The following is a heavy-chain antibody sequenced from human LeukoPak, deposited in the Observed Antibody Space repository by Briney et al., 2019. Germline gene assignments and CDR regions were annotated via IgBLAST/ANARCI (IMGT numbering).Heavy chain of an antibody. D-gene: IGHD3-10*01. CDR2: ISGSGGST. CDR3: AKDSGTYYYGSGSEGDY. V-gene: IGHV3-23*01. CDR1: GFTFSSCA. J-gene: IGHJ4*02. Sequence: GGSLRLSCAASGFTFSSCAMSWVRQAPGKGLEWVSAISGSGGSTYYADSVKGRFTISRDNSKNTLYLQMNSLRAEDTAVYYCAKDSGTYYYGSGSEGDYWGQGTLVTVSS.